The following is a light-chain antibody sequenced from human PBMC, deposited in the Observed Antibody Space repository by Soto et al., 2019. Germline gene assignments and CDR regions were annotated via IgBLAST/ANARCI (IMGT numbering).Light chain of an antibody. Sequence: QSALTQPPSSSGAPGQRVTISCSGSSSNIGENPVNWYQHLPGTAPKVLINRDDQRPSGVPDRFSGSKSGTSASLAISGLQSEDVSDYYCAAWDDSLDAWVFGGGTKVTVL. CDR1: SSNIGENP. V-gene: IGLV1-44*01. J-gene: IGLJ3*02. CDR2: RDD. CDR3: AAWDDSLDAWV.